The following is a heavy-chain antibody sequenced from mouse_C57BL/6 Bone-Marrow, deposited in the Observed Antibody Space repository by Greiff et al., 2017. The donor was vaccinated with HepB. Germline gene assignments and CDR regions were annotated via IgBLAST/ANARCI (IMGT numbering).Heavy chain of an antibody. CDR1: GFSLSTSGMG. D-gene: IGHD2-1*01. V-gene: IGHV8-12*01. CDR3: ARGNSPTYFDY. CDR2: IYWDDDK. Sequence: QVTLKESGPGILQSSQTLSLTCSFSGFSLSTSGMGVSWIRQPSGKGLEWLAHIYWDDDKRYNPSLKSRLPSSKDTSRNQVFLKITRVDTADTATDYGARGNSPTYFDYWGQGTTLTVSS. J-gene: IGHJ2*01.